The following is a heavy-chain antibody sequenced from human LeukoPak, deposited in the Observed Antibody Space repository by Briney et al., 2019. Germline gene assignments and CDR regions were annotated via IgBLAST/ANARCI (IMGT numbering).Heavy chain of an antibody. J-gene: IGHJ6*03. CDR3: ARGFSYAPEWLFNYYYYYYMDV. Sequence: ASVNVSFKASGYTFTSYDINWVRQATGQGLEWMGWMNPNSGNTGYAQKFQGRVNMTRNTSRSTAYMELSSLRSEDTAVYYCARGFSYAPEWLFNYYYYYYMDVWGKGTTVTVSS. V-gene: IGHV1-8*01. D-gene: IGHD3-3*01. CDR1: GYTFTSYD. CDR2: MNPNSGNT.